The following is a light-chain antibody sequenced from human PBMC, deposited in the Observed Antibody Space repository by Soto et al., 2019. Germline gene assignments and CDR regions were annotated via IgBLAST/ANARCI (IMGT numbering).Light chain of an antibody. CDR2: EVN. J-gene: IGLJ1*01. V-gene: IGLV2-8*01. Sequence: QSALTQPPSASGSPGQSVTISCTGTSSDVGYYNYVSWYQQHPGKAPKLMTYEVNKRPSGVHDRFSGYQSGNTASLAVSGLQAEDDADYYCTSYPGYNNVYVYGTGTKVTVL. CDR1: SSDVGYYNY. CDR3: TSYPGYNNVYV.